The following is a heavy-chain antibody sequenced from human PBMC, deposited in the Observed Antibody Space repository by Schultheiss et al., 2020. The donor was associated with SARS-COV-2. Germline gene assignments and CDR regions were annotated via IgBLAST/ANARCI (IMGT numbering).Heavy chain of an antibody. Sequence: ASVKVSCEAFGYTFDIYGLTWVRQAPGQGLEWMGWISTYNGGTDYAQKFQGRLIITTDLSTGTAYMDLKNLRLDDTAVYYCARVAHSFYYYMDVWGKGTTVTVSS. CDR2: ISTYNGGT. J-gene: IGHJ6*03. CDR1: GYTFDIYG. CDR3: ARVAHSFYYYMDV. V-gene: IGHV1-18*01. D-gene: IGHD2-15*01.